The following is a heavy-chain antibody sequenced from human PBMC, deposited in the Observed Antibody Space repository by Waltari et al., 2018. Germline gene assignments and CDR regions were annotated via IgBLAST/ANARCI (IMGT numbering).Heavy chain of an antibody. V-gene: IGHV3-7*01. CDR3: ARDSLATGYWYFDQ. D-gene: IGHD6-25*01. CDR1: VFILSHYC. J-gene: IGHJ2*01. CDR2: IKQDGSET. Sequence: EVQLVESGGGLVKPGGSLNFSCAVSVFILSHYCMSWVRQAPGKGLEWVASIKQDGSETYFVDSLKGRFTISRDNTENSMYLQMDSLRAEDTAHYYCARDSLATGYWYFDQWGRGTLVTVSS.